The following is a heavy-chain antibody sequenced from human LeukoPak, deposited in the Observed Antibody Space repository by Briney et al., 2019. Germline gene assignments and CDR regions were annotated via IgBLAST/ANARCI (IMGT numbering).Heavy chain of an antibody. Sequence: GGSLRLSCAASGFTFSSYAMSWVRQAPGKGLEWVANIKQDGSEKYYVDSVKGRFTISRDNAKNSLYLQMNSLRAEDTAVYYCARAGGTYYGIAFDIWGQGAMVTVSS. D-gene: IGHD1-26*01. J-gene: IGHJ3*02. CDR3: ARAGGTYYGIAFDI. V-gene: IGHV3-7*01. CDR2: IKQDGSEK. CDR1: GFTFSSYA.